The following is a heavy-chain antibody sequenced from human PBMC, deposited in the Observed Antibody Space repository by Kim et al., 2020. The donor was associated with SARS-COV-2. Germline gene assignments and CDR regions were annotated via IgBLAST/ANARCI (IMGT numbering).Heavy chain of an antibody. CDR3: ARWMGYCSGGSCYYYYYGMDV. J-gene: IGHJ6*02. CDR1: GYTFTSYD. V-gene: IGHV1-8*01. CDR2: MNPNSGNT. D-gene: IGHD2-15*01. Sequence: ASVKVSCKASGYTFTSYDINWVRQATGQGLEWMGWMNPNSGNTGYAQKFQGRVTMTRNTSISTAYMELSSLRSEDTAVYYCARWMGYCSGGSCYYYYYGMDVWGQGTTVTVSS.